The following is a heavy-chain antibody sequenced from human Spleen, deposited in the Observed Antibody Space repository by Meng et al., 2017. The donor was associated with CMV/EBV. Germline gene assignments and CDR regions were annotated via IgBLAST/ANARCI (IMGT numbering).Heavy chain of an antibody. CDR2: ISTTSSYI. V-gene: IGHV3-21*01. CDR1: GFTFSGSA. Sequence: GGSLRLSCAASGFTFSGSAMHWVRQASGKGLEWVSSISTTSSYIYHADSVKGRFTISRDNAKNSLYLQMNSLRAEDTAVYYCASGYRGYDLVPAVWGQGTTVTVSS. CDR3: ASGYRGYDLVPAV. J-gene: IGHJ6*02. D-gene: IGHD5-12*01.